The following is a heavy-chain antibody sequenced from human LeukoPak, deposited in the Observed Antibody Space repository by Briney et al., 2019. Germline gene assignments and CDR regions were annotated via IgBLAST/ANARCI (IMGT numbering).Heavy chain of an antibody. CDR3: AKDSGQWLVRHDAFDL. D-gene: IGHD6-19*01. CDR2: INPDTGVT. Sequence: GASVTVSFKASGYSFTVYYIHWVRQAAGQGLEWMGWINPDTGVTKFAQKFQGRVTMTRDTSISTAYMELIRLRPDDTAMYYCAKDSGQWLVRHDAFDLWGRGTMVTVSS. CDR1: GYSFTVYY. J-gene: IGHJ3*01. V-gene: IGHV1-2*02.